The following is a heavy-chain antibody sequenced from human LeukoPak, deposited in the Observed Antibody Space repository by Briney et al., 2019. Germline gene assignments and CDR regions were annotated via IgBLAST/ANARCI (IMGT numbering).Heavy chain of an antibody. J-gene: IGHJ5*02. CDR1: GGSFSGYY. Sequence: SETLSLTCAVYGGSFSGYYWSWIRQPPGKGLEWIGEINHSGSTNYNPSLKSRVTISVDTSKNQFSLKLISVTAADTAVYYCARFRGRFDWLLNWFDPWGQGTLVTVSS. CDR3: ARFRGRFDWLLNWFDP. V-gene: IGHV4-34*01. D-gene: IGHD3-9*01. CDR2: INHSGST.